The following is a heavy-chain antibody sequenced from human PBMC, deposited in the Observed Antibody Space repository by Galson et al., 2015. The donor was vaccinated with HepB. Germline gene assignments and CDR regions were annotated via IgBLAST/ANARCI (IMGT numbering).Heavy chain of an antibody. Sequence: SLRLSCAASGFTFSSYSMNWVRQAPGKGLEWVSSISSCSSYIYYADSVKGRFTISRDNAKNSLYLQMNSLRAEDTAVYYCARDGDSGGDGDYYGYFDYWGQGTLVTVSS. J-gene: IGHJ4*02. D-gene: IGHD4-17*01. V-gene: IGHV3-21*01. CDR3: ARDGDSGGDGDYYGYFDY. CDR2: ISSCSSYI. CDR1: GFTFSSYS.